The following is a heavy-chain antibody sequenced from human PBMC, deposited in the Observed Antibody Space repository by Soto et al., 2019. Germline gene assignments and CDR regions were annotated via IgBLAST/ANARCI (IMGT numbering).Heavy chain of an antibody. J-gene: IGHJ4*02. Sequence: VGSLRLSCAASGFTFSTYWMHWVRQAPGKGLVWVSRINYDGSSTDYADSVKGRFTISRDNAKNTLYLQMNTLTAEDTAVYYCTRGPRHTSVGTGAYCGQRTLVTVSS. CDR1: GFTFSTYW. V-gene: IGHV3-74*01. CDR3: TRGPRHTSVGTGAY. CDR2: INYDGSST. D-gene: IGHD6-13*01.